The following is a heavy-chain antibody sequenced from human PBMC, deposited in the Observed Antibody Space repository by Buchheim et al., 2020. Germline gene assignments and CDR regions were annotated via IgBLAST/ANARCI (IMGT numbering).Heavy chain of an antibody. D-gene: IGHD3-22*01. CDR1: GGSISSYY. Sequence: QVQLQESGPGLVKPSETLSLTCTVSGGSISSYYWSWIRQPPGKGLEWIGYIYHSGNTNYNPSLKSRVNITADTSKTKSFLKLSSVTAADTAVYYCARLGYYDSLVDPWGQGTL. V-gene: IGHV4-59*01. J-gene: IGHJ5*02. CDR2: IYHSGNT. CDR3: ARLGYYDSLVDP.